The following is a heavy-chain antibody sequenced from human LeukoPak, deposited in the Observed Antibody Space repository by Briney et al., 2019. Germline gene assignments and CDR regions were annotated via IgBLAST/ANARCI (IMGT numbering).Heavy chain of an antibody. D-gene: IGHD3-16*02. CDR1: GYTFTSYG. CDR3: ARDRDLLYYDYVWGSYRPADAFDI. CDR2: IIPIFGTA. V-gene: IGHV1-18*01. Sequence: ASVKVSCKASGYTFTSYGISWVRQAPGQGLEWMGGIIPIFGTANYAQKLQGRVTMTTDTSTSTAYMELRSLRSDDTAVYYCARDRDLLYYDYVWGSYRPADAFDIWGQGTMVTVSS. J-gene: IGHJ3*02.